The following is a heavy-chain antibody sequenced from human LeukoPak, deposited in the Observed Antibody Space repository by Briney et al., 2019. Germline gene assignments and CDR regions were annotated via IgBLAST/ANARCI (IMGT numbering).Heavy chain of an antibody. D-gene: IGHD3-3*02. CDR3: ASSSPLGKGAFDI. J-gene: IGHJ3*02. CDR1: GFTFSSYS. CDR2: ISSSSSTI. Sequence: SGGSLRLSCAASGFTFSSYSMNWVRQAPGKGLEWVSYISSSSSTIYYADSVKGRFTISRDNAKNSPYLQMNSLRAEDTAVYYCASSSPLGKGAFDIWGQGTMVTVSS. V-gene: IGHV3-48*01.